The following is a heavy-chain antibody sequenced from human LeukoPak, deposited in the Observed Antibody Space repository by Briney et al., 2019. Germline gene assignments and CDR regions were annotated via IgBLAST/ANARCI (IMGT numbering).Heavy chain of an antibody. Sequence: PGGSLRLSCAASGLIFSVHYMDWVRQARGKGLEWVARTRDKAKSHIPEYAASVKGRFTISRDDSRNSLYLEMNSLRTEDTAVYYCARGSTATSSYQSYHYGLDVWGQGTSVTVS. CDR1: GLIFSVHY. CDR3: ARGSTATSSYQSYHYGLDV. CDR2: TRDKAKSHIP. J-gene: IGHJ6*02. V-gene: IGHV3-72*01. D-gene: IGHD2-2*01.